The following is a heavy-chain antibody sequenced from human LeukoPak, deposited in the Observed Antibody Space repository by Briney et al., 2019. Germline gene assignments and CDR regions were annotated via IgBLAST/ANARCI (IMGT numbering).Heavy chain of an antibody. CDR2: IYYSGST. V-gene: IGHV4-59*11. J-gene: IGHJ4*02. Sequence: PSETLSLTCTVSGVSISSHYWSWLRQPPGKGLEWIGYIYYSGSTNYNPSLKSRVTISVDTSKNQFSLKLSSVTAADTAVYYCARGGDGYNDALDYWGQGTLVTVSS. CDR1: GVSISSHY. D-gene: IGHD5-24*01. CDR3: ARGGDGYNDALDY.